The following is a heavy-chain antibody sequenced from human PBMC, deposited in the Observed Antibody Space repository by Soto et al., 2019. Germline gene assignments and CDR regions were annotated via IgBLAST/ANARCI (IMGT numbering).Heavy chain of an antibody. CDR2: IKQDGSEK. V-gene: IGHV3-7*03. J-gene: IGHJ4*02. CDR3: ARSPGYSSGWFDY. Sequence: EVQLVESGGGLVQPGGSLRLSCAASGFTFSSYWMSWVRQAPGTGLEWVANIKQDGSEKYYVDSVKGRFTISRDNAKNSLYRQMNSLRAEDTAVYYCARSPGYSSGWFDYWGQGTLVTVSS. D-gene: IGHD6-19*01. CDR1: GFTFSSYW.